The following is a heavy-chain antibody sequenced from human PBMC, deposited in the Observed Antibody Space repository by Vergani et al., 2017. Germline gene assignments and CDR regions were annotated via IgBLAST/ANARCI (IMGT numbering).Heavy chain of an antibody. CDR1: GFTFSSYS. CDR3: ARGSGSLLGEVFDY. Sequence: VQLVESGGGLVKPGGSLRLSCAASGFTFSSYSMNWVRQAPGKGLEWVAVIWYDGSNKYYADSVKGRFTISRDNSKNTLYLQMNSLRAEDTAVYYCARGSGSLLGEVFDYWGQGTLVTVSS. J-gene: IGHJ4*02. D-gene: IGHD1-26*01. V-gene: IGHV3-33*08. CDR2: IWYDGSNK.